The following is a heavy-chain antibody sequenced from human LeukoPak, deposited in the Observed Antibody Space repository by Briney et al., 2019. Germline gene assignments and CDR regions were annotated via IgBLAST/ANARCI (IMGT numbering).Heavy chain of an antibody. D-gene: IGHD3-9*01. V-gene: IGHV1-2*02. CDR3: ARDGGGLNDIHADY. CDR1: GYTFTCYY. CDR2: INPNSGGT. J-gene: IGHJ4*02. Sequence: ASVKVSCKASGYTFTCYYMHWVRQAPGQGLEWMGWINPNSGGTNYAQKFQGRVTMTRDTYISTAYMELSRLRSDDTAVYYCARDGGGLNDIHADYWGQGTLVAVSS.